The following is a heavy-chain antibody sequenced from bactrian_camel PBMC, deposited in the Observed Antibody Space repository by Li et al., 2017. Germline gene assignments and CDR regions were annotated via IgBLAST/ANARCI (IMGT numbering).Heavy chain of an antibody. J-gene: IGHJ6*01. D-gene: IGHD3*01. CDR1: GNTHSMDY. Sequence: HVQLVESGGGSVQAGGSLRLSCAASGNTHSMDYMTWFRQAPGKEHEGVAAIYTGITGNTYYTDSVKGRFTISRDNSRTTLYLEMRNLTAEDTGMYYCAAPASRYRCKWENYDHVGYFGYSGLLTQVTVS. CDR2: IYTGITGNT. V-gene: IGHV3S1*01. CDR3: AAPASRYRCKWENYDHVGYFGY.